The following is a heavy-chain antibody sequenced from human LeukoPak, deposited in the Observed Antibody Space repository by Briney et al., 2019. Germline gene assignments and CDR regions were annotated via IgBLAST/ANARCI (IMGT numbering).Heavy chain of an antibody. Sequence: GGSLRLSCAASGFTFSSCSMNWVRQAPGKGLEWVSSISSSSSYIYYADSVKGRFTISRDNAKNSLYLQMNSLRAEDTAVYYCAKGYSSGWSPFDYWGQGTLVTVSS. V-gene: IGHV3-21*04. D-gene: IGHD6-19*01. CDR3: AKGYSSGWSPFDY. CDR2: ISSSSSYI. CDR1: GFTFSSCS. J-gene: IGHJ4*02.